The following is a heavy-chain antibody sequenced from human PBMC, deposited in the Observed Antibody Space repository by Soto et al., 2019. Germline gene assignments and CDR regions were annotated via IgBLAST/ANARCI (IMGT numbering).Heavy chain of an antibody. V-gene: IGHV1-8*01. CDR3: ARGPRNWGVDY. CDR2: MNPNNGNT. CDR1: AYTFTSYD. J-gene: IGHJ4*02. D-gene: IGHD7-27*01. Sequence: QVQLVQSGAEVKKPGASVKVSCKAAAYTFTSYDINWVRQATGQDFEWMGWMNPNNGNTAYAQKFQGRVTMTRDTSKSTAVTELSSLTSEDTAVYYCARGPRNWGVDYWGQGALVTVSS.